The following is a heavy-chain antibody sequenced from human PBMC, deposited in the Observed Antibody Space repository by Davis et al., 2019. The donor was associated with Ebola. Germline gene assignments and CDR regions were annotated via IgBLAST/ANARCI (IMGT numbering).Heavy chain of an antibody. CDR3: ARRQTDAAGSYWYFDL. Sequence: MPSETLSLTCTVSGGSIISSSSYWGWIRQPPRKGLEWIGSIYYSGITYYNPSLKSRVTISVDTSKNQFSLKLRSVTAADTAVYYCARRQTDAAGSYWYFDLWGRGTLVTVSS. CDR2: IYYSGIT. D-gene: IGHD6-13*01. CDR1: GGSIISSSSY. V-gene: IGHV4-39*01. J-gene: IGHJ2*01.